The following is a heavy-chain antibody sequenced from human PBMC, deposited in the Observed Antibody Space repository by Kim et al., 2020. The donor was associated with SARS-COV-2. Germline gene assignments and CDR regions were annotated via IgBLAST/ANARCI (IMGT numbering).Heavy chain of an antibody. J-gene: IGHJ4*02. CDR3: ARDLGRDGPEVHPDY. D-gene: IGHD3-16*01. V-gene: IGHV3-21*01. CDR1: GFTFSDYS. Sequence: GGSLRLSCAASGFTFSDYSMNWVRQAPGKGLEWISSISSGSSYIFYADSVKGRFTISRDNAKNSLYLQMNSLRPKDTAVYYCARDLGRDGPEVHPDYWAQGTLVTVSS. CDR2: ISSGSSYI.